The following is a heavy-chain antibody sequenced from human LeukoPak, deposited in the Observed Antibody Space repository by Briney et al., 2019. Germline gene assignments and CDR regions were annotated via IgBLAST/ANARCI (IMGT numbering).Heavy chain of an antibody. V-gene: IGHV4-31*03. CDR2: IYYSGSS. D-gene: IGHD3-16*02. J-gene: IGHJ3*02. CDR1: GGSINNGGYY. CDR3: ARFGYDYVWGSYRRGAFDI. Sequence: PSETLSLTCTVSGGSINNGGYYWSWIRQHPGKGLEWIGYIYYSGSSYYNPSLRSRVTISVDTSKNHFSLKLSSVTAADTAVYYCARFGYDYVWGSYRRGAFDIWGQGTMVTVSS.